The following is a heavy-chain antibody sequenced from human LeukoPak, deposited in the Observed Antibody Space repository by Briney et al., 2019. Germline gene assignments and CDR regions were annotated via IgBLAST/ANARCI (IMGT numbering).Heavy chain of an antibody. D-gene: IGHD3-22*01. CDR3: ARDLGDSPAEGMDV. Sequence: GGSLRLSCAASGFTFSSYNMNWVRQAPGKGLEWVSFSSSSSSYIYYADSVKGRFTISRDNAKNSLFLQMSSLRAEDTAVYYCARDLGDSPAEGMDVWGQGTTVTVSS. V-gene: IGHV3-21*01. CDR2: SSSSSSYI. J-gene: IGHJ6*02. CDR1: GFTFSSYN.